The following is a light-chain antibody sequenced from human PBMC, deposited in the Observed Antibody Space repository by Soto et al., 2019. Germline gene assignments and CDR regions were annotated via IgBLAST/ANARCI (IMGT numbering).Light chain of an antibody. CDR1: QSGSSN. CDR2: GAS. V-gene: IGKV3D-11*03. CDR3: YQRNN. Sequence: VLSVSSAPLSVSRGQRATLACRASQSGSSNLAWYQQNPGQAPRLLIYGASTRATSIPARFSGSRSGTDFSFSIRKLGPGDCGVYLGYQRNNFGEGTRLEI. J-gene: IGKJ5*01.